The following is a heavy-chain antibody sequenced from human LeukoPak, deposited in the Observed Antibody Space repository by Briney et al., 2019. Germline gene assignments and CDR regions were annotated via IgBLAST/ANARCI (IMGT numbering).Heavy chain of an antibody. D-gene: IGHD4-17*01. Sequence: PGGSLRLSCAASGFTFSSYSMNWVRQAPGKGLEWVAVIWYDGSNEKYADSVKGRFTISRDNSKNTLYLQMSSLRVEDTAIYFCAKERQTGDYFTSDSWGQGTLVTVSS. V-gene: IGHV3-33*06. CDR3: AKERQTGDYFTSDS. J-gene: IGHJ4*02. CDR1: GFTFSSYS. CDR2: IWYDGSNE.